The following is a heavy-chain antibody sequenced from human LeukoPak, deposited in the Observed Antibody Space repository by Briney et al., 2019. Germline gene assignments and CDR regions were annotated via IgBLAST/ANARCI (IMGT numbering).Heavy chain of an antibody. D-gene: IGHD3-3*01. V-gene: IGHV3-23*01. Sequence: ETLSLTCAVYGGSFSGYYWSWIRQPPGKGLEWVSGINFSGDNRGDNTYYADSVRGRFSISRDNSQNTVFLQMNSLRVEDTAAYYCVATFTVFGVVSTIEWGQGTLVTVSS. CDR3: VATFTVFGVVSTIE. CDR1: GGSFSGYY. CDR2: INFSGDNRGDNT. J-gene: IGHJ4*02.